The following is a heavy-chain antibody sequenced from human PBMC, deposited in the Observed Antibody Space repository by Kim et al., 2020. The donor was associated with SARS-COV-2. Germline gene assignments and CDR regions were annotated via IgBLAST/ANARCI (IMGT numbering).Heavy chain of an antibody. CDR3: ARSLYCSSASCFFGMDV. J-gene: IGHJ6*02. D-gene: IGHD2-2*01. Sequence: VKGRFTISRDTAKSSLSLQMNGLRAEDTAVYYCARSLYCSSASCFFGMDVWGQGTTVTVSS. V-gene: IGHV3-48*03.